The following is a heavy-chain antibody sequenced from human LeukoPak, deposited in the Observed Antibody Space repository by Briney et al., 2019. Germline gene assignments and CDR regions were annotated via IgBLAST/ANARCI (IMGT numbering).Heavy chain of an antibody. CDR3: AKSSGDSYFDY. Sequence: PGGSLRLSCAASGFTFDDYAMHWVRQAPGKGLEWVSGISWNSGNIGYADSVKGRFTMSRDNAMNSLYLQMNSLRAEDTAFYFCAKSSGDSYFDYWGQGTLVTVSS. CDR1: GFTFDDYA. J-gene: IGHJ4*02. CDR2: ISWNSGNI. V-gene: IGHV3-9*01. D-gene: IGHD3-10*01.